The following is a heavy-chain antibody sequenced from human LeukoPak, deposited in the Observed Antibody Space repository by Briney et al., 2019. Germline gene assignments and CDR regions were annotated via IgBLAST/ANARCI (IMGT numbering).Heavy chain of an antibody. Sequence: ASVTVSCKASGYTFTSYDINWVRQAPGQGLEWMGWMNPNSGNTGYAQKFQGRVTMTRNTSISTAYMELSSLRSEDTAVYYCARGHFRSSSFFDYWGQGTLVTVSS. CDR2: MNPNSGNT. CDR1: GYTFTSYD. J-gene: IGHJ4*02. D-gene: IGHD6-6*01. V-gene: IGHV1-8*01. CDR3: ARGHFRSSSFFDY.